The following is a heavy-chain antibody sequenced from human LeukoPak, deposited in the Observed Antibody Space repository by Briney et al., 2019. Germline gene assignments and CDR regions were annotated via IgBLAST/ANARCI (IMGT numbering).Heavy chain of an antibody. J-gene: IGHJ6*03. V-gene: IGHV4-34*01. CDR3: ARDGPPISRMDV. CDR1: GGSFSGYY. D-gene: IGHD3-3*02. Sequence: SETLSLTCAVYGGSFSGYYWSWIRQPPGKGLEWIGEINHSGSTNYNPSLKSRVTISVDTSKNQFSLKLSSVTAADTAVYYCARDGPPISRMDVWGKGTTVTVYS. CDR2: INHSGST.